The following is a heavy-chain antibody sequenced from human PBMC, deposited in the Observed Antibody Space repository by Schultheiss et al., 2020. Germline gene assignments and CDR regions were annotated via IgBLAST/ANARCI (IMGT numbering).Heavy chain of an antibody. V-gene: IGHV3-15*01. CDR3: AKVIGVGGSYFDAFDI. CDR2: IKSKTDGGTT. CDR1: GFTFSNAW. J-gene: IGHJ3*02. D-gene: IGHD1-26*01. Sequence: GGSLRLSCAASGFTFSNAWMSWVRQAPGKGLEWVGRIKSKTDGGTTDYAAPVKGRFTISRDDSKNTLYLQMNSLKTEVTAVYYCAKVIGVGGSYFDAFDIWGQGTMGTVSS.